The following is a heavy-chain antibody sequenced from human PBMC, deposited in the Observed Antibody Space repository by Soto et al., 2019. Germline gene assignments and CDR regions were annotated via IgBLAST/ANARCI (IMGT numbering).Heavy chain of an antibody. J-gene: IGHJ5*02. CDR3: ARGGKTMGEVHRLDP. CDR2: INPDSGNT. V-gene: IGHV1-8*01. CDR1: GYNFISYD. D-gene: IGHD3-16*01. Sequence: QVQLVQSGAEVKNPGASVKVSCRASGYNFISYDINWLRQATGQGLEWMGWINPDSGNTGYSQKFQGRLTLTKDTAISTACMEVTSLRSEDTAVYYCARGGKTMGEVHRLDPWGRGTQVTVS.